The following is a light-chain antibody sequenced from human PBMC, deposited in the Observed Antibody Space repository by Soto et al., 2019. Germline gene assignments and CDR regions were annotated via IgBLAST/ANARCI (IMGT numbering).Light chain of an antibody. Sequence: QSAVTQPPSASGSPGQSVTIFCTGTSSDVGAYKYVSWYQQYPGKAPKLMIYEVTKRPSGVPDRFSGSKSGNTASLTVSGLQAEDEADYYCTSYVGNDIWVFGGGTKLTVL. CDR2: EVT. J-gene: IGLJ3*02. CDR1: SSDVGAYKY. CDR3: TSYVGNDIWV. V-gene: IGLV2-8*01.